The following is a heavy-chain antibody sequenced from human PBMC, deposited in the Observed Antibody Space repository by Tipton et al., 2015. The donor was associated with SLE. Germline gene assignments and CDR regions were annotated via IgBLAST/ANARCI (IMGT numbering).Heavy chain of an antibody. V-gene: IGHV4-59*11. CDR2: IYHSGST. CDR3: ARGSDLLTGYYYFDL. CDR1: GGSISSHY. D-gene: IGHD3-9*01. Sequence: TLSLTCTVSGGSISSHYWSWIRQPPGQGLEWMGYIYHSGSTTYNPSLKSRVTISIDTSKNQFSLKLSSVTAADTAVYYCARGSDLLTGYYYFDLWGQGTVVTVSS. J-gene: IGHJ4*02.